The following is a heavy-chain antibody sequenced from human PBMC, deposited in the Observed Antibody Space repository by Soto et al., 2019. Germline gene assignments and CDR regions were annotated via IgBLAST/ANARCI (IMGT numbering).Heavy chain of an antibody. D-gene: IGHD3-9*01. CDR2: VNPNTGVT. CDR1: GYTFTAFY. J-gene: IGHJ5*02. CDR3: TTLRLDP. V-gene: IGHV1-2*02. Sequence: ASVTVSCRASGYTFTAFYMHWVRQAPGQGLEWMGWVNPNTGVTKYAQKFQGRVTMTRDTSINTAYMELSGLTSDDTAVYYCTTLRLDPWGQGTLVTVSS.